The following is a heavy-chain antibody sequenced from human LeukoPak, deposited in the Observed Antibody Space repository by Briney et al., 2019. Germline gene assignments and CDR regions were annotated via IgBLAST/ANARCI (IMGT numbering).Heavy chain of an antibody. V-gene: IGHV1-8*01. CDR1: GYTFTSYD. CDR2: MNPNSGNT. CDR3: ASGHDFWSGYDY. Sequence: GASVKVSCKASGYTFTSYDINWVRQATGQGLEWMGWMNPNSGNTGYAQKFQGRVTMTRNTSISSAYMELSSLRSEDTAVYYCASGHDFWSGYDYWGQGTLVTVSS. D-gene: IGHD3-3*01. J-gene: IGHJ4*02.